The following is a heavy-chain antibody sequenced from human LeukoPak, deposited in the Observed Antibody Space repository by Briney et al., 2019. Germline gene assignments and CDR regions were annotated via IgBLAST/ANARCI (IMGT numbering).Heavy chain of an antibody. D-gene: IGHD2-21*02. CDR2: IIPIFGTA. Sequence: SVKVSCKASGGTFSSYAISWVRQAPGQGLEWMGGIIPIFGTANYAQKFQGRVTITADESTSTAYMELSSLRSEDTAVYYCASGGYCGGDCYSPDYWGQGTLVTVSS. J-gene: IGHJ4*02. CDR3: ASGGYCGGDCYSPDY. V-gene: IGHV1-69*13. CDR1: GGTFSSYA.